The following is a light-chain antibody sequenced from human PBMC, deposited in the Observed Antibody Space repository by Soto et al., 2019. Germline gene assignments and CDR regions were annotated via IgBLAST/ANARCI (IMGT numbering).Light chain of an antibody. CDR2: AAS. Sequence: DIQLTQSPSSLSASLGDSVSISCRASQNIDNHLHWYRQKSGKAPEVLIYAASTLREGGSSRLSGSGYGTELTLTIDNPHSAYFATYYSQHSSSSQPISYGQGTRLDI. V-gene: IGKV1-39*01. J-gene: IGKJ5*01. CDR3: QHSSSSQPIS. CDR1: QNIDNH.